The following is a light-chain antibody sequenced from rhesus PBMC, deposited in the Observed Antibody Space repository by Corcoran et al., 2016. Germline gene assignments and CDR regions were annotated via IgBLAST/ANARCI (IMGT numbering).Light chain of an antibody. Sequence: QAALTQPRSVSGSPGQSVTISCTGTSSDIGGYNYVSWYQQHPGTAPKLMIYEVSKRPSGVSDRVSGSKSGNTASLTISGLQAEDDADYYCCSYAGSYTYIFGAGTRLTVL. CDR1: SSDIGGYNY. J-gene: IGLJ1*01. CDR2: EVS. CDR3: CSYAGSYTYI. V-gene: IGLV2-32*01.